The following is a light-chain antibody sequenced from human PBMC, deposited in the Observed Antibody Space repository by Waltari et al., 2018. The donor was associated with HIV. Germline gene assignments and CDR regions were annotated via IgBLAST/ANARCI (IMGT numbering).Light chain of an antibody. J-gene: IGKJ3*01. V-gene: IGKV3-11*01. CDR3: QARKNWPPLFT. CDR1: QSVSTY. CDR2: DAS. Sequence: EIVLIQYPATLSSYAGERATHSFRASQSVSTYLAWYQQKPGQFPRLLLYDASNRAAGIPARFSGSGSGTDFTLTISSLEPEDFAVYYCQARKNWPPLFTFGPGTKVDIK.